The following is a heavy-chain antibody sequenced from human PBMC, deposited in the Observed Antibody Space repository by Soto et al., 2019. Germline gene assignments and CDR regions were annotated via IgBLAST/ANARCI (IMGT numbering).Heavy chain of an antibody. CDR3: ASRVPHGTYGAPYFHH. D-gene: IGHD1-26*01. J-gene: IGHJ1*01. CDR2: ISFDGINK. V-gene: IGHV3-30*03. CDR1: GFTFSSHG. Sequence: QVQLVESGGGVVQPEKSLRLSCAASGFTFSSHGMHWVRQAPGRGLEWVAVISFDGINKYYADSVKGRFTISRDNSKNTLYLQMNSLRAADTAVYYCASRVPHGTYGAPYFHHWGQGTLVTVS.